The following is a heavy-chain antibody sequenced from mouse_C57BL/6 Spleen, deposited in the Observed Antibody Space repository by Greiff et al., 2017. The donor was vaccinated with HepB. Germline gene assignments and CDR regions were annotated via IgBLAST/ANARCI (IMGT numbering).Heavy chain of an antibody. CDR1: GYTFTSYG. V-gene: IGHV1-81*01. CDR2: IYPRSGNT. J-gene: IGHJ3*01. CDR3: ARPLFIRGFAY. D-gene: IGHD1-1*01. Sequence: QVQLKESGAELARPGASVKLSCKASGYTFTSYGISWVKQRTGQGLEWIGEIYPRSGNTYYNEKFKGKATLTADKSSSTAYMELRSLTSEDSAVYFCARPLFIRGFAYWGQGTLVTVSA.